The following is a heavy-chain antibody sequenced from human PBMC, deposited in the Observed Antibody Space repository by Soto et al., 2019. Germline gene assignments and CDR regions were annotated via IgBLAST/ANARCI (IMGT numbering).Heavy chain of an antibody. D-gene: IGHD6-19*01. V-gene: IGHV1-18*01. CDR2: ISAYNGNT. Sequence: AAVKVSCKASGCTFTSYGISWVRQAPGQGLEWMGWISAYNGNTNYAQKLQGRVTMTTVTSKSTAYMELRSLRSDDTAVYYCARERSVAGRGYFDYWGQGNLVTVSS. J-gene: IGHJ4*02. CDR3: ARERSVAGRGYFDY. CDR1: GCTFTSYG.